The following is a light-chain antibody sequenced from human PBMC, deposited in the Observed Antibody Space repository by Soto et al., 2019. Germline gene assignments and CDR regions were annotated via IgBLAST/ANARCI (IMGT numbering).Light chain of an antibody. CDR3: QQYNNWPLWT. J-gene: IGKJ1*01. CDR2: GAS. Sequence: IVMTQSPATLSVSPGERATLSCRASQSVSSNLAWYQQKPGPAPRLLIYGASTRATGIPARFSGSGSGTEFTLTISSLQSEDFAVYYCQQYNNWPLWTFGQGTKVDI. CDR1: QSVSSN. V-gene: IGKV3-15*01.